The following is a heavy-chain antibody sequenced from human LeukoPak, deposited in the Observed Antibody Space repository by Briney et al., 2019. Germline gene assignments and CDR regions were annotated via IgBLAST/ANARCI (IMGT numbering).Heavy chain of an antibody. Sequence: GGSLRLSCAASGFTFSSYGMHWVRQAPGKGLEWVAFIRYDGSNKYYADSVKGRFTISGDNSKNTLYLQMNSLRAEDTAVYYCAKDIRYFDWLPYYFDYWGQGTLVTVSS. D-gene: IGHD3-9*01. CDR1: GFTFSSYG. J-gene: IGHJ4*02. CDR2: IRYDGSNK. CDR3: AKDIRYFDWLPYYFDY. V-gene: IGHV3-30*02.